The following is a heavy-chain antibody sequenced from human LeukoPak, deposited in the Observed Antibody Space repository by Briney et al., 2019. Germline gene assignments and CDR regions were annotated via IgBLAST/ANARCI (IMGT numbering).Heavy chain of an antibody. CDR3: ARHGSIGARLSYFDY. D-gene: IGHD6-6*01. CDR1: GFTFTSSA. Sequence: SVKVSCKASGFTFTSSAMQWVRQARGQRLEWIGWIVVGSGNTNYAQKFQERVTITRDMSTSTAYTELSSLRSEDTAVYYCARHGSIGARLSYFDYWGQGTLVTVSS. V-gene: IGHV1-58*02. CDR2: IVVGSGNT. J-gene: IGHJ4*02.